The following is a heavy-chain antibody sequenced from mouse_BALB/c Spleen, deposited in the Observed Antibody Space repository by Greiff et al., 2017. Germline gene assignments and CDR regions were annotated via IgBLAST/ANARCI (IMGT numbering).Heavy chain of an antibody. D-gene: IGHD1-1*01. CDR1: GFTFSDYG. J-gene: IGHJ1*01. CDR2: ISNLAYSI. Sequence: EVKLMESGGGLVQPGGSRKLSCAASGFTFSDYGMAWVRQAPGKGPEWVAFISNLAYSIYYADTVTGRFTISRENAKNTLYLEMSSLRSEDTAMYYCARFPTYYGSSYWYFDVWGAGTTVTVSS. CDR3: ARFPTYYGSSYWYFDV. V-gene: IGHV5-15*02.